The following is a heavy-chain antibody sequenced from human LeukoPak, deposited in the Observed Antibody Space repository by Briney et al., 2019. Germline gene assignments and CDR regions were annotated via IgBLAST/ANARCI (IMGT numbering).Heavy chain of an antibody. D-gene: IGHD6-13*01. Sequence: GGSLRLSCAASGFTFSSYGMSWVRQAPGKGLEWVSSLSGSGGSTYYADSVKGRFTISRDNSKNTLYLQMNSLRAEDTAIYYCAKDRSSSWYFDYWGQGTLVTVSS. CDR3: AKDRSSSWYFDY. CDR2: LSGSGGST. J-gene: IGHJ4*02. CDR1: GFTFSSYG. V-gene: IGHV3-23*01.